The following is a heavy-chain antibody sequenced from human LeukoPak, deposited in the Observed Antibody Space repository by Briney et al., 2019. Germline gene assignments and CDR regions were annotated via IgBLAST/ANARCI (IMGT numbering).Heavy chain of an antibody. V-gene: IGHV4-59*01. J-gene: IGHJ4*02. CDR1: GGSISSYY. D-gene: IGHD3-22*01. CDR3: ARAGTYYYDSSGFL. CDR2: IHYSGST. Sequence: PSETLSLTCTVSGGSISSYYWSWIRQSPGKGLEWIGYIHYSGSTNYNPSLESRVTISVDTPKNQFSLKLSSVTAADTAVYYCARAGTYYYDSSGFLWGQGSLVTVSS.